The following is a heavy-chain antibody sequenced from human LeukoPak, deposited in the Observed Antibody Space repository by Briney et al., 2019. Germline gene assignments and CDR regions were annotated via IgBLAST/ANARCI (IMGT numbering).Heavy chain of an antibody. CDR1: GYTFTSYG. J-gene: IGHJ6*02. Sequence: ASVKVSCKASGYTFTSYGISWVRQAPGQGLEWVGWISAYNGNTNLVKKLQGRLTMKTDPSTSTAYMELRSLRSDDTAVYYFARDDPFRSSSTSCYSGYYYYGMDVWGQGTTVTVSS. D-gene: IGHD2-2*01. CDR2: ISAYNGNT. CDR3: ARDDPFRSSSTSCYSGYYYYGMDV. V-gene: IGHV1-18*01.